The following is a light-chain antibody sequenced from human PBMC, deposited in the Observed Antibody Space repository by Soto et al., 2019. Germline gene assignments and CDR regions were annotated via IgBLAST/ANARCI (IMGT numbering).Light chain of an antibody. Sequence: DIQMTQSPSTLSASVGDRVTITCRASPSISSWLAWYQHKPGKAPKLLIYDASSLESGVPSRFSGSGSGTEFTLTISSLQPDDFATYYCKQYNSYSETFGQGTKVEIK. J-gene: IGKJ1*01. CDR3: KQYNSYSET. V-gene: IGKV1-5*01. CDR1: PSISSW. CDR2: DAS.